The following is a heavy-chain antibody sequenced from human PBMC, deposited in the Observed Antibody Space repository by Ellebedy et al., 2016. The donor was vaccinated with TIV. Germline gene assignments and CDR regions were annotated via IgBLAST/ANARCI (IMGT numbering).Heavy chain of an antibody. J-gene: IGHJ4*02. D-gene: IGHD3-10*01. Sequence: SVKVSCXASGGTFSSYAISWVRQAPGQGLEWMGGIVALLSTTHYAEKFQGRVSISADESTTTAYLEVSSLTFEDTAIYYCATSLMVRGYYFDYWGQGTLVTVSS. CDR1: GGTFSSYA. V-gene: IGHV1-69*13. CDR2: IVALLSTT. CDR3: ATSLMVRGYYFDY.